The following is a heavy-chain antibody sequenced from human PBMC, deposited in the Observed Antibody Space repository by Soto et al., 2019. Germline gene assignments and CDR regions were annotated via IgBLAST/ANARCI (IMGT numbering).Heavy chain of an antibody. D-gene: IGHD2-2*01. J-gene: IGHJ6*02. V-gene: IGHV3-33*01. CDR3: ARTLGYCSSTSCYAIGGMDV. CDR1: GFTFSSYG. Sequence: GGSLRLSCAASGFTFSSYGMHWVRQAPGKGLEWVAVIWYDGSNKYYAVSVKGRFTISRDNSKNTLYLQMNSLRAEDTAVYYCARTLGYCSSTSCYAIGGMDVWGQGTTVTVSS. CDR2: IWYDGSNK.